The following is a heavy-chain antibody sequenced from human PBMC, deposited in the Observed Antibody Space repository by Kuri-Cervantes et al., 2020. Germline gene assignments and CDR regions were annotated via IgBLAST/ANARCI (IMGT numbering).Heavy chain of an antibody. J-gene: IGHJ3*02. D-gene: IGHD2-15*01. CDR3: AKDGLLGTGLDAFDI. CDR2: ISSSSSTI. V-gene: IGHV3-48*01. CDR1: GFTFSSYS. Sequence: GESLKISCAASGFTFSSYSMNWVRQAPGKGLEWVSYISSSSSTIYYADSVKGRFTISRDNAKNSLYLQMNSLRAEDTAVYYCAKDGLLGTGLDAFDIWGQGTMVTVSS.